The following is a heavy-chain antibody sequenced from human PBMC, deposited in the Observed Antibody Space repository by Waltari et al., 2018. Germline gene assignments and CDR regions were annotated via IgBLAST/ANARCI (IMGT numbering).Heavy chain of an antibody. D-gene: IGHD3-16*02. CDR3: ASSYGGFIVNFDY. Sequence: QVQLVESGGGVVQPGRSLRLSCAASGFTFSSYAMNWVRQAPGKGLDWVAVMSYVGVKKYSADSLKGRFTTSRDNSKTTLYLQMNSLRAEDTAVNYCASSYGGFIVNFDYWGQGTLVTVSS. J-gene: IGHJ4*02. CDR1: GFTFSSYA. CDR2: MSYVGVKK. V-gene: IGHV3-30*04.